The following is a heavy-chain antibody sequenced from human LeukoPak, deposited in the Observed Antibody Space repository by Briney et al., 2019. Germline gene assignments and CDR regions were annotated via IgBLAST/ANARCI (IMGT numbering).Heavy chain of an antibody. CDR3: ARGGAVTAYYGWDFFRFDY. D-gene: IGHD4-17*01. V-gene: IGHV1-2*02. CDR1: GYTFTGYY. CDR2: INPNSGVT. J-gene: IGHJ4*02. Sequence: ASVKVSCKASGYTFTGYYINWVRQAPGQGLEWMGWINPNSGVTSFAQRFQNRVTLTTDTSISATYMDLSGLRSDDTAVYYCARGGAVTAYYGWDFFRFDYWGQGTLVTVS.